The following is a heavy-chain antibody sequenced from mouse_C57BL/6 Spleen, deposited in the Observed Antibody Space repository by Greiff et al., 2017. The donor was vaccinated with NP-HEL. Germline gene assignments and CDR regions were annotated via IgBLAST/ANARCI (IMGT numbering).Heavy chain of an antibody. J-gene: IGHJ4*01. CDR1: GYTFTSYW. CDR2: IYPSDSET. CDR3: ARSGTYQGDYAMDY. D-gene: IGHD3-3*01. Sequence: QVQLQQPGAELVRPGSSVKLSCKASGYTFTSYWMDWVKQRPGQGLEWIGNIYPSDSETHYNQKFKDKATLTVDKSSSTAYMQLSSLTSEDSAVYYCARSGTYQGDYAMDYWGQGTSVTVSS. V-gene: IGHV1-61*01.